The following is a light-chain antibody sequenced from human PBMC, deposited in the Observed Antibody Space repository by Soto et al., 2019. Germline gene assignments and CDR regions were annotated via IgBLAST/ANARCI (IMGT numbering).Light chain of an antibody. CDR2: RAS. CDR1: QSVNNNY. J-gene: IGKJ4*01. CDR3: QHYGSSPGLT. Sequence: EIVLTQSPGTLSLSPGERATLSCRASQSVNNNYVAWYQQRPGQAPRLLIFRASSRATGIPDRFSASGSGTDFTLTISRLESEDSAVYYCQHYGSSPGLTFGGGTKVDIK. V-gene: IGKV3-20*01.